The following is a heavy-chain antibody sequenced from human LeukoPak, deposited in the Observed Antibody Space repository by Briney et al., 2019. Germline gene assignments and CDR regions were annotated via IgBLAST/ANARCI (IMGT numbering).Heavy chain of an antibody. Sequence: SQTLSLTCAVSGGSISSGGYSWSWIRQPPGKGLEWIGYIYHSGSTYYNPSLKSRVTISVDTSKNQFSLKLSSVTAADTAVYYCARENAYYYDSSGYYTNAFDIWGQGTMVTVSS. CDR3: ARENAYYYDSSGYYTNAFDI. CDR2: IYHSGST. D-gene: IGHD3-22*01. CDR1: GGSISSGGYS. J-gene: IGHJ3*02. V-gene: IGHV4-30-2*01.